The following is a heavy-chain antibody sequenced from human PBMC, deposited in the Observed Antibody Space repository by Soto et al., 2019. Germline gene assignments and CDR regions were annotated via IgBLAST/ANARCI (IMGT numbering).Heavy chain of an antibody. CDR3: ARVREPHLDHYGLDV. V-gene: IGHV1-69*06. J-gene: IGHJ6*02. D-gene: IGHD1-1*01. Sequence: ASVKVSCKTSGFIFNVYGIHWVRQAPGQGLEWVGGLIPIYDAPYYAQKFQGRVTISADKSTTTVHLELSSLQSDDTAVYFCARVREPHLDHYGLDVWGQGTTVTVSS. CDR2: LIPIYDAP. CDR1: GFIFNVYG.